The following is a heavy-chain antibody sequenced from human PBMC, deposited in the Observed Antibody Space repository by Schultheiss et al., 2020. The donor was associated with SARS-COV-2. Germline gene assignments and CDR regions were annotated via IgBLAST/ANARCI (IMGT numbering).Heavy chain of an antibody. Sequence: ASVKVSCKASGYTFTSYDINWVRQATGQGLEWMGWMNPNSGNTGYAQKFQGRVTITADKSTSTAYMELSSLRSDDTAVYYCARGGDSSSWYYFDYWGQGTLVTVSS. CDR2: MNPNSGNT. CDR3: ARGGDSSSWYYFDY. D-gene: IGHD6-13*01. J-gene: IGHJ4*02. CDR1: GYTFTSYD. V-gene: IGHV1-8*01.